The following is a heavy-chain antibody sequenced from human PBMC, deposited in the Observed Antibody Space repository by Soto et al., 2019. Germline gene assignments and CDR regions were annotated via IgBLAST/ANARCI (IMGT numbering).Heavy chain of an antibody. CDR2: ISHGGST. V-gene: IGHV4-34*01. CDR3: ATRPGGRLLWFGELIPAFDP. J-gene: IGHJ5*02. CDR1: GGSFGSYY. D-gene: IGHD3-10*01. Sequence: SETLSLTCAVYGGSFGSYYWIWIRQPPGKGLEWIGEISHGGSTNYNPSLKSRVTISVDTSKNQFSLKLSSVTAADTAVYCCATRPGGRLLWFGELIPAFDPWGQGTLVTVSS.